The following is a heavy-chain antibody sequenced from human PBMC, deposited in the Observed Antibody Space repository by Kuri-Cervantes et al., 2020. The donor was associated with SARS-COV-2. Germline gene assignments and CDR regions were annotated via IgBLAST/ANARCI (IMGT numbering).Heavy chain of an antibody. V-gene: IGHV1-18*01. CDR1: GYTFTSYG. CDR2: ISAYNGNT. J-gene: IGHJ6*02. Sequence: ASVKVSCKASGYTFTSYGISWVRQAPGQGLEWMGWISAYNGNTNYAQKLQGRVTMTTDTSTSTAYMELRSLRSDDTAVYYCARDPVPQDVFVYYYYGMDVWGQGTTVTVSS. CDR3: ARDPVPQDVFVYYYYGMDV. D-gene: IGHD3-10*02.